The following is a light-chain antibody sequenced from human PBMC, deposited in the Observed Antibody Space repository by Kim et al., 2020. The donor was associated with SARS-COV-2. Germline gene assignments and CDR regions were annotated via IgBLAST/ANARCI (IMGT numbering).Light chain of an antibody. CDR3: QVWDTNTDHHV. Sequence: SYELTQPPSVSVAPGETARITCGGTNIGSKSVHWYQQRPGRAPVLVIYYDRDRPSGIPERFSGSNSGNTATLTISGVEAGDEADYYCQVWDTNTDHHVFGCGTKVTVL. CDR2: YDR. CDR1: NIGSKS. J-gene: IGLJ1*01. V-gene: IGLV3-21*01.